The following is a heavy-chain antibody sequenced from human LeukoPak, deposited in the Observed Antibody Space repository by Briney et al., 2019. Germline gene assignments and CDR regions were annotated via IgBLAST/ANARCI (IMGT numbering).Heavy chain of an antibody. Sequence: GASVKVSFKASGYTFTVYYMHWVRQAPGQGLEWMGWINPNSGGTNYAQKFQGRVTMTRDTSISTAYMELSRLRSDDTAVYYCARAFDSSGYYSQGLDYWGQGTLVTVSS. CDR1: GYTFTVYY. CDR2: INPNSGGT. CDR3: ARAFDSSGYYSQGLDY. D-gene: IGHD3-22*01. V-gene: IGHV1-2*02. J-gene: IGHJ4*02.